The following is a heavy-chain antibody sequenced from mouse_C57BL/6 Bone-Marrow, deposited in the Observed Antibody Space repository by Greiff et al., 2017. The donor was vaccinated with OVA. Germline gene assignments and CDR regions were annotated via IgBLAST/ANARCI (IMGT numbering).Heavy chain of an antibody. CDR3: ARQGAGTYWFAY. CDR2: LSNGGGST. CDR1: GFTFSDYY. V-gene: IGHV5-12*01. Sequence: EVKLMESGGGLVQPGGSLKLSCAASGFTFSDYYMYWVRQTPEKRLEWVAYLSNGGGSTYYPDTVKGRFTISRDNAKNTLYLQMSRLKSEDTAMYYCARQGAGTYWFAYWGQGTLVTVSA. D-gene: IGHD4-1*01. J-gene: IGHJ3*01.